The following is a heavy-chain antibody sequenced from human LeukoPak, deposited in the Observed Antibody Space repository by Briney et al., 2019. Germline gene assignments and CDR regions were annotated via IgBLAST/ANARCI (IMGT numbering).Heavy chain of an antibody. CDR2: FDPEDGET. J-gene: IGHJ5*02. Sequence: ASVKVSFKVSGYTLTELSMHWVRQAPGKGLEWMGGFDPEDGETIYAQKFQGRVTMTEDTSTDTAYMELSSLRSEDTAVYYCATGVAGGNWFDPWGQGTLVTVSS. CDR1: GYTLTELS. V-gene: IGHV1-24*01. CDR3: ATGVAGGNWFDP. D-gene: IGHD6-19*01.